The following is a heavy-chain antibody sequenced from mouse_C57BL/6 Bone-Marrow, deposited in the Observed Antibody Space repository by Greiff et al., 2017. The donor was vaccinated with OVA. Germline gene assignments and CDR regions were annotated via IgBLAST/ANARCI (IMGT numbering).Heavy chain of an antibody. Sequence: VQLQQSGPELVKPGASVKLSCKASGYTFTSYDINWVKQRPGQGLEWIGWIYPRDGDTKYNEKFKGKATLTVDTSSSTAYMELRSLTSEDSAVYFCARRDGWYFDVWGTGTTVTVSS. V-gene: IGHV1-85*01. CDR3: ARRDGWYFDV. D-gene: IGHD2-3*01. CDR2: IYPRDGDT. J-gene: IGHJ1*03. CDR1: GYTFTSYD.